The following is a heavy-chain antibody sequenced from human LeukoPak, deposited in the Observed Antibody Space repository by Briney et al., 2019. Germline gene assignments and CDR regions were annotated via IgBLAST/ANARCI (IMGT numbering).Heavy chain of an antibody. D-gene: IGHD3-22*01. V-gene: IGHV4-4*07. J-gene: IGHJ3*02. CDR1: GGSISSYY. Sequence: SETLSLTCTVSGGSISSYYWSWIRQPAGKGLEWIGRIYTSGSTNYNPSLKSRVTMSVDTSKNQFSLKLSSVTAADTAVYYCARDTYYYDSSGGRHAFDIWGQGTMVTVSS. CDR3: ARDTYYYDSSGGRHAFDI. CDR2: IYTSGST.